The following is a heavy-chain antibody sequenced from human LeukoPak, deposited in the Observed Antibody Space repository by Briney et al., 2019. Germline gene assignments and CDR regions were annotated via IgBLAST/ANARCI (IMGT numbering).Heavy chain of an antibody. V-gene: IGHV3-23*01. Sequence: GGSLRLSCAASGFTFGIYAMTWVRQAPGKGLEWVSSISGSGVATKYADSVKARFTMSRDNSKNTLSLQMNSLRAEDTAIYYCAKLGYDYSPFDCWGQGTLVTVSS. D-gene: IGHD5-12*01. CDR1: GFTFGIYA. CDR2: ISGSGVAT. J-gene: IGHJ4*02. CDR3: AKLGYDYSPFDC.